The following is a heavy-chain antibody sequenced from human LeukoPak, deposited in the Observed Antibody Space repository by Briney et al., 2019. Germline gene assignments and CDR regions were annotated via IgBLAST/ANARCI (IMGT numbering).Heavy chain of an antibody. CDR3: ASGPGTPKGIDY. V-gene: IGHV1-69*13. CDR2: IIPIFGTA. D-gene: IGHD1-26*01. CDR1: GGTFSSYA. Sequence: GASVKVSCTASGGTFSSYAISWVRQAPGQGLEWMGGIIPIFGTANYAQKFQGRVTITADESTSTAYMELSSLRSEDTAVYYCASGPGTPKGIDYWGQGTLVTVSS. J-gene: IGHJ4*02.